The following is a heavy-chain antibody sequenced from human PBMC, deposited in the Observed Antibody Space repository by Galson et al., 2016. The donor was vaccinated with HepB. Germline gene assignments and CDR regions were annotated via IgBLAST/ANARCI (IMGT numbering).Heavy chain of an antibody. Sequence: SVKVSCKASGGTFSNYAISWVRQAPGQGLEWMGGIIPIFGTANYAQKFQGRVTITADESTSTAYMELSSLRSEDTALYYCARDFRPNTGYNLDYWGQGTLVTVSS. J-gene: IGHJ4*02. D-gene: IGHD5-24*01. CDR3: ARDFRPNTGYNLDY. CDR2: IIPIFGTA. CDR1: GGTFSNYA. V-gene: IGHV1-69*13.